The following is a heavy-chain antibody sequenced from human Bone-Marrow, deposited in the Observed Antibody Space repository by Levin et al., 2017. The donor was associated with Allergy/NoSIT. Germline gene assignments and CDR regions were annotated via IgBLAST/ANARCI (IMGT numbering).Heavy chain of an antibody. V-gene: IGHV3-7*01. CDR1: GFSFRSFW. D-gene: IGHD6-19*01. CDR3: ARTGSDWDTYYYFYAMDV. Sequence: GGSLRLSCEASGFSFRSFWMTWVRQAPGKGLEWVANIKQDGSERNYVDSVKGRLTISRDNAKNSLFLQMNSLRGEDTAVYYCARTGSDWDTYYYFYAMDVWGQGTTVTVSS. J-gene: IGHJ6*02. CDR2: IKQDGSER.